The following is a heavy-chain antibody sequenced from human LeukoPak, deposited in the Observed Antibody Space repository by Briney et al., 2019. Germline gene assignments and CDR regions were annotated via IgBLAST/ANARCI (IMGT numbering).Heavy chain of an antibody. J-gene: IGHJ4*02. D-gene: IGHD5-18*01. CDR1: GGSFSGYY. CDR2: INHSGST. Sequence: PSETLSLTCAVYGGSFSGYYWSWIRQPPGKGLEWIGEINHSGSTNYNPSLKSRVTISVDTSKNQFSLKLSSVTAADTAVYYCASKIQLWFDYWGQGTLVTVSS. V-gene: IGHV4-34*01. CDR3: ASKIQLWFDY.